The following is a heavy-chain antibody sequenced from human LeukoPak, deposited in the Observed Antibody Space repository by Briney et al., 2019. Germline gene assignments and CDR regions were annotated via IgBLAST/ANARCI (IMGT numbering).Heavy chain of an antibody. CDR3: ARDIGITGSDFDY. V-gene: IGHV3-21*01. J-gene: IGHJ4*02. CDR2: ISSSSSYI. CDR1: VFTFSSYS. D-gene: IGHD1-20*01. Sequence: GGSLRLSCAASVFTFSSYSMNWVRQAPGKGLEWVSSISSSSSYIYYADSVKGRFTNSRDNAKNSLYLQMNSLRAEDTAVYYCARDIGITGSDFDYWGQGTLVTVS.